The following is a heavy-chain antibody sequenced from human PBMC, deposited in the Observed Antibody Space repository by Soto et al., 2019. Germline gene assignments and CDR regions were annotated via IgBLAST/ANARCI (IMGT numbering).Heavy chain of an antibody. Sequence: GGSLRLSCEASGLTISSYSMNWVRQAPGKGLEWVSYISKRSSIMYYADSVKGRFTISRDNAKNSLYLQMNSLRVEDTAVYYWAREGGGYSGNYYYFMDVWGKGPRVTVS. V-gene: IGHV3-48*01. J-gene: IGHJ6*03. CDR3: AREGGGYSGNYYYFMDV. CDR2: ISKRSSIM. D-gene: IGHD5-12*01. CDR1: GLTISSYS.